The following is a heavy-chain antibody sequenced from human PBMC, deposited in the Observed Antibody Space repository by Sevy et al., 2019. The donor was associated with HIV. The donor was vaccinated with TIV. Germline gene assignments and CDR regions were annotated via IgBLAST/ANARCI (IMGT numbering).Heavy chain of an antibody. J-gene: IGHJ6*02. CDR1: GYTFTGYY. CDR2: INPNSGGT. Sequence: ASVKVSCKASGYTFTGYYMHWVRQAPGQGLEWMGWINPNSGGTNYAQKFQGRVTMTRDTSISTAYMELSRLRSDDTAVYYCARSRLRLGYYYYGMDVWGQGTTVTVSS. D-gene: IGHD3-16*01. CDR3: ARSRLRLGYYYYGMDV. V-gene: IGHV1-2*02.